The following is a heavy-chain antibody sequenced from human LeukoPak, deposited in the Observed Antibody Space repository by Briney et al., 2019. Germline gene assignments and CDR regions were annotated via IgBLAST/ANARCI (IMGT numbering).Heavy chain of an antibody. CDR1: GLTFSSYW. V-gene: IGHV3-74*01. J-gene: IGHJ5*02. CDR2: INSDGSST. CDR3: AQKPYYDSSGYYSA. D-gene: IGHD3-22*01. Sequence: GGSLRLSCAASGLTFSSYWMHWVRQAPGKGLVWVSRINSDGSSTSYAYSVKGRSTISRDNAKDTLYLQMNSLRAEDTAVYYCAQKPYYDSSGYYSAWGQGTLVTVSS.